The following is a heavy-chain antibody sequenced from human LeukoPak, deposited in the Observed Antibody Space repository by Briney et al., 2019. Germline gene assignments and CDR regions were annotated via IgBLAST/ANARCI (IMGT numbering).Heavy chain of an antibody. CDR2: IKQDGSEK. J-gene: IGHJ4*02. Sequence: GGSLRLSCAASRFTFSSYWISWVRQAPGKGLEWVANIKQDGSEKYYVDSVKGRFTISRDNAKNSLYLQMNSLRAEDTAVYYCARPRALAYCFDYWGQGTLVTVSS. V-gene: IGHV3-7*03. CDR1: RFTFSSYW. CDR3: ARPRALAYCFDY.